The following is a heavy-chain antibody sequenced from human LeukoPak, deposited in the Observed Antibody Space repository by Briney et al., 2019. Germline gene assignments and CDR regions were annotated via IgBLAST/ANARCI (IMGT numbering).Heavy chain of an antibody. Sequence: ASVKVSCKASGYTFTGYYMHWVRQAPGQGLEWMGWINPNSGGTNYAQKFQGRVTMTRDTSIGTAYMELSRLRSDDTAVYYCARPVLTGDIRFDYWGQGTLVTVFS. CDR2: INPNSGGT. CDR3: ARPVLTGDIRFDY. D-gene: IGHD7-27*01. J-gene: IGHJ4*02. V-gene: IGHV1-2*02. CDR1: GYTFTGYY.